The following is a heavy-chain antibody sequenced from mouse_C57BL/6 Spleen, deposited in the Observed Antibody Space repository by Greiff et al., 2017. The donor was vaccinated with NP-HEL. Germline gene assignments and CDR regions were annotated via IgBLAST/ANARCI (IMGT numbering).Heavy chain of an antibody. CDR3: ARLGYDYYFDY. J-gene: IGHJ2*01. V-gene: IGHV1-82*01. CDR1: GYAFSSSW. CDR2: IYPGDGDT. D-gene: IGHD2-4*01. Sequence: QVQLKESGPELVKPGASVKISCKASGYAFSSSWMNWVKQRPGKGLEWIGRIYPGDGDTNYNGKFKGKATLTADKSSSTAYMQLSSLTSEDSAVYFCARLGYDYYFDYWGQGTTLTVSS.